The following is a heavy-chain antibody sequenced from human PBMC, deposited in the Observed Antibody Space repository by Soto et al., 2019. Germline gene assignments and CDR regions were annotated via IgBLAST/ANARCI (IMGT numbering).Heavy chain of an antibody. D-gene: IGHD3-10*01. CDR1: GFTFSSYS. CDR3: VRSDYYGSGSYYRPNYYYMDV. V-gene: IGHV3-48*01. J-gene: IGHJ6*03. Sequence: GGSLRLSCAASGFTFSSYSMNWVRQAPGKGLEWVSYISSSSSTIYYADSVKGRFTISRDNAKNSLYLQMNSLRAEDTAVYYCVRSDYYGSGSYYRPNYYYMDVWGKGTKVTVS. CDR2: ISSSSSTI.